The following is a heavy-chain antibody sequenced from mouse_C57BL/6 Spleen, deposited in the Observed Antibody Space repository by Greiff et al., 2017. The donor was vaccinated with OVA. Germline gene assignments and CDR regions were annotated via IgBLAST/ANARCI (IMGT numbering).Heavy chain of an antibody. Sequence: DVMLVESGGGLVQPGGSLSLSCAASGFTFTDYYMSWVRQPPGQALEWLGFIRNKANGYTTEYSASVKGRFTISRDNSQSLLYFQMNALRAEDSATYYCARSSGVRGFAYWGQGTLVTVSA. CDR2: IRNKANGYTT. D-gene: IGHD3-1*01. J-gene: IGHJ3*01. V-gene: IGHV7-3*01. CDR1: GFTFTDYY. CDR3: ARSSGVRGFAY.